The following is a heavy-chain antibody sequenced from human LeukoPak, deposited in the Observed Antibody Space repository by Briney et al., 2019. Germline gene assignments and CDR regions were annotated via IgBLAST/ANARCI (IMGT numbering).Heavy chain of an antibody. V-gene: IGHV3-48*03. J-gene: IGHJ6*02. CDR2: ISSSGSTI. CDR1: GFTFSSYE. D-gene: IGHD3-22*01. CDR3: ARDLLNYYDSSGYYTYYYGMDV. Sequence: GGSRRLSCAASGFTFSSYEMNWVRQPPGKGLEWVSYISSSGSTIYYADSVKGRFTISRDNAKNSLYLQMTSLRAEDTAVYYCARDLLNYYDSSGYYTYYYGMDVWGQGATVTVSS.